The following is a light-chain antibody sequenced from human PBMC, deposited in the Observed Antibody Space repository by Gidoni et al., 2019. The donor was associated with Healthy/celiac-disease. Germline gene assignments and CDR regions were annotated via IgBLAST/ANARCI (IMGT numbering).Light chain of an antibody. CDR2: AAS. J-gene: IGKJ4*01. V-gene: IGKV1-8*01. CDR3: QQYYSYSLT. Sequence: AIRMTQSPSSFSASTGDRVTITCRASQGISSYLDWYQQKPGKAPKLLIYAASTLQSGVPSRFSGSGSGTDFTLTISCLQSEDFATYYCQQYYSYSLTFGGGTKVEIK. CDR1: QGISSY.